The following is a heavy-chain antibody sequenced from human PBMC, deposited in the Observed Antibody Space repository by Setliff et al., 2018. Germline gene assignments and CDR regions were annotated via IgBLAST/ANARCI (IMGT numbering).Heavy chain of an antibody. CDR1: GYSFSTYA. CDR2: INGGNGNT. J-gene: IGHJ4*02. D-gene: IGHD2-2*02. CDR3: ARDREYCSRTSCYIDY. V-gene: IGHV1-3*01. Sequence: ASVKDSCKASGYSFSTYAMHWVRQATGQRLEWMGWINGGNGNTKYSQKFQDRITITRDTPASTAYMEMSSLRSEDTAVYYCARDREYCSRTSCYIDYWGQGALVTVSS.